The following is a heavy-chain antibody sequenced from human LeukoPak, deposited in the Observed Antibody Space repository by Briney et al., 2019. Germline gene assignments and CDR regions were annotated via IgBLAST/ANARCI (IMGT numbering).Heavy chain of an antibody. CDR3: ASKWYCGGDCYYQIDY. J-gene: IGHJ4*02. D-gene: IGHD2-21*02. CDR2: ISYDGSNK. V-gene: IGHV3-30*03. Sequence: GSLRLSCAASGFTFSSYVMHWVRQAPGKGLEWVALISYDGSNKYYADSVKGRFTISRDNSMNTLYLQMNSLRTEDTAVYYCASKWYCGGDCYYQIDYWGQGTLVTVSS. CDR1: GFTFSSYV.